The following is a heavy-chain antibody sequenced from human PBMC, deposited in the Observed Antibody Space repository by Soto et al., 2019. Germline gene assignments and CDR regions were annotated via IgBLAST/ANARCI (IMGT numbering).Heavy chain of an antibody. CDR1: GGSITSSSYY. CDR3: ASQRGGWYYAFDI. V-gene: IGHV4-39*01. Sequence: KPSETLSLTCTVSGGSITSSSYYWGWIRQPPGKGLEWIGSIYFSGSTYYNPSLKSRVAISVDTSKNQFSLKLSSVTAADTAVYYCASQRGGWYYAFDIWGQGTMVTVSS. J-gene: IGHJ3*02. D-gene: IGHD6-19*01. CDR2: IYFSGST.